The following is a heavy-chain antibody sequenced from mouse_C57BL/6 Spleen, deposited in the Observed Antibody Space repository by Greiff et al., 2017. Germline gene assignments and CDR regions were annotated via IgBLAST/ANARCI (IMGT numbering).Heavy chain of an antibody. Sequence: VQLQQSGAELVKPGASVKLSCKASGYTFTSYWMQWVKQRPGQGLEWIGEIDPSDSYTNYNQKFKGKATLTVDTSSSTAYMQLSSLTSEDSAVYYCARYELRFYFDYWGQGTTLTVSS. CDR1: GYTFTSYW. D-gene: IGHD1-1*01. CDR2: IDPSDSYT. V-gene: IGHV1-50*01. CDR3: ARYELRFYFDY. J-gene: IGHJ2*01.